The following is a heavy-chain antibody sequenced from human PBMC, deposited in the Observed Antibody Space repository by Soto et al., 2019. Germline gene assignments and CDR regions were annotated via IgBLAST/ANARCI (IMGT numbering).Heavy chain of an antibody. CDR2: SHQSGNT. J-gene: IGHJ4*02. D-gene: IGHD5-18*01. CDR3: ATRDTGRVY. CDR1: GVSIDSHDW. Sequence: QVQLQESGPGLVKPSGTLSLTCAVSGVSIDSHDWWTWVRQPPGKGLEWIGESHQSGNTNYNSSLESRVTISLDKSRNHFSLQLDSVTDADTAVYYCATRDTGRVYWGQGTLVTVSS. V-gene: IGHV4-4*02.